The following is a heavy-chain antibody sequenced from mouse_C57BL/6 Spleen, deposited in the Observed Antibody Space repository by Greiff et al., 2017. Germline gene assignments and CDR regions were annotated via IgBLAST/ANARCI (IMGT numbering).Heavy chain of an antibody. CDR1: GYSFTDYN. CDR2: INPNYGTT. CDR3: ARWDYGNWNYYAMDY. J-gene: IGHJ4*01. Sequence: VQLKQSGPELVKPGASVKISCKASGYSFTDYNMNWVKQSNGKSLEWIGVINPNYGTTSYNQKFKGKATLTVDQSSSTAYMQLNSLTSEDSAVYYCARWDYGNWNYYAMDYWGQGTSVTVSS. D-gene: IGHD2-1*01. V-gene: IGHV1-39*01.